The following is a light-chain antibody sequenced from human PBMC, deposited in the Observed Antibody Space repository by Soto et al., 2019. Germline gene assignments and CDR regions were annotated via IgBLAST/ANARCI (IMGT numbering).Light chain of an antibody. V-gene: IGKV1-5*03. J-gene: IGKJ5*01. CDR1: QSISSW. CDR2: KAS. CDR3: QQLNSYQG. Sequence: DIQMTQSPSTLSASVGDRVTITCRASQSISSWLAWYQQKPGKATKLLIYKASSLESGVPSRFSGSGSGTEFTLTISRLQPEDFATYYCQQLNSYQGFGQGTRLEIK.